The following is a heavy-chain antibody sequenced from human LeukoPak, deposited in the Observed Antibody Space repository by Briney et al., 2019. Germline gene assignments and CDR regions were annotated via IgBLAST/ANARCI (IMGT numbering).Heavy chain of an antibody. Sequence: ASVTVSCTASGYTFTRYYMHWVRQAPGQGGEWMGMINPSGGSTSYAQKFQGRVTMTMDMSTSTVYMELSSLRSEDTAVYYCARGFTYYYDSSGYYFDYWGQGTLVTVSS. CDR2: INPSGGST. CDR3: ARGFTYYYDSSGYYFDY. J-gene: IGHJ4*02. CDR1: GYTFTRYY. V-gene: IGHV1-46*01. D-gene: IGHD3-22*01.